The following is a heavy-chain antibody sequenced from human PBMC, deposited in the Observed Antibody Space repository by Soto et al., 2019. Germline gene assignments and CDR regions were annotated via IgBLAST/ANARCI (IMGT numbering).Heavy chain of an antibody. V-gene: IGHV3-9*01. CDR3: AKVINGGRFDY. Sequence: EVQLVESGGGLVQPGRSLRLSCAASGFTFDDYAMHWVRQAPGKGLEWVSGISWNSGSIGYADSVKGRFTISRDNAKNSLYLQMNSLRAEDTALYYFAKVINGGRFDYGGQGTLVTVSS. CDR1: GFTFDDYA. J-gene: IGHJ4*02. CDR2: ISWNSGSI. D-gene: IGHD1-26*01.